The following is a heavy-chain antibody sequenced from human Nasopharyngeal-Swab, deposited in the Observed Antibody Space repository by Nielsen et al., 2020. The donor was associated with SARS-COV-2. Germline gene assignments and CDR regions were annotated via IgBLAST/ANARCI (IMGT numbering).Heavy chain of an antibody. CDR1: GYTFTSYG. CDR3: ARAGDYDSSGYYPPPFDY. J-gene: IGHJ4*02. V-gene: IGHV1-18*01. D-gene: IGHD3-22*01. CDR2: ISAYNGNT. Sequence: ASVKVSCKASGYTFTSYGISWVRQAPGQGLEWMGWISAYNGNTNYAQKLQGSVTMTTDTSTSTAYMELRSLRSDDTAVYYCARAGDYDSSGYYPPPFDYWGQGTLVTVSS.